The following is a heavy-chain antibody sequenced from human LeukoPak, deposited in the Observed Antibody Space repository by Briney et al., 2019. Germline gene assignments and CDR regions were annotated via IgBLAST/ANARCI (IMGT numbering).Heavy chain of an antibody. J-gene: IGHJ4*02. V-gene: IGHV5-51*01. CDR2: IYPGDSDT. CDR3: ARGGVVVPAAMEAYFDY. Sequence: GESLKISCKGSGYSFTSYWIGWLRQMPGKGLEWMGIIYPGDSDTRYSPSFQGQVTISADKSISTAYLQWSSLKASDTAMYYCARGGVVVPAAMEAYFDYWGQGTLVTVSS. CDR1: GYSFTSYW. D-gene: IGHD2-2*01.